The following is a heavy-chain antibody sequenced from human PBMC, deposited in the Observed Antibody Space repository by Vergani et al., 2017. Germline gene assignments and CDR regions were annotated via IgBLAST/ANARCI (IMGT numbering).Heavy chain of an antibody. D-gene: IGHD6-13*01. J-gene: IGHJ6*03. Sequence: EVQLVESGGGLVQPGRSLRLSCAASGFTFDDYAMHWVRQAPGKGLEWVSGISWNSGSIGYADSVKGRFTISRDNAKNSLYLQMNSLRAEDTAVYYCARVSGGYSSSWYPTYYYYYYYMDVWGKGTTVTVSS. CDR2: ISWNSGSI. V-gene: IGHV3-9*01. CDR3: ARVSGGYSSSWYPTYYYYYYYMDV. CDR1: GFTFDDYA.